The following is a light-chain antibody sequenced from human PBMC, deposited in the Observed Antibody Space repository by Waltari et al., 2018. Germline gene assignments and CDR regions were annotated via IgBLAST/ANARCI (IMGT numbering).Light chain of an antibody. CDR3: QQHDTSSRTYA. CDR2: KTS. V-gene: IGKV1-5*03. Sequence: DIQLTQSPSTLSASVADRVPITCRASQTISRWLAWYQQKPGKAPKLLISKTSSLESGVPSRFSGSGSGTEATLTISSLQPDDFATYYCQQHDTSSRTYAFGQGTKLEIK. J-gene: IGKJ2*01. CDR1: QTISRW.